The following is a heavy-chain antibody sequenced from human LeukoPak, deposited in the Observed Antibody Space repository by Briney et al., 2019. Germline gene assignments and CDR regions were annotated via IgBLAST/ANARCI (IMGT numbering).Heavy chain of an antibody. Sequence: PSETLSLTCTVSGYSISSGYYWGWIRQPPGKGLGWIGSIYHSGSTYYNPSLKSRVTISVDTSKNQFSLKLSSVTAADTAVYYCARGNTVVTRNFDHWGQGTLVTVSS. V-gene: IGHV4-38-2*02. D-gene: IGHD4-23*01. J-gene: IGHJ4*02. CDR1: GYSISSGYY. CDR2: IYHSGST. CDR3: ARGNTVVTRNFDH.